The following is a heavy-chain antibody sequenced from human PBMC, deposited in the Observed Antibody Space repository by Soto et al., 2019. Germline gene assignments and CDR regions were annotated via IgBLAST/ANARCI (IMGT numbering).Heavy chain of an antibody. CDR1: GFTFTSYG. V-gene: IGHV3-23*01. Sequence: VQLFASGGGSARPGGSLRLSCTASGFTFTSYGMGWVRQAPGKGLQWVSTIRGDGGQTHYTDSVKGRFSISRNNSKNTLYLQMDSLRAEDTAMYFCARDVGLDSDDFFAYWGQGTQVTVSS. CDR2: IRGDGGQT. CDR3: ARDVGLDSDDFFAY. J-gene: IGHJ4*02. D-gene: IGHD3-9*01.